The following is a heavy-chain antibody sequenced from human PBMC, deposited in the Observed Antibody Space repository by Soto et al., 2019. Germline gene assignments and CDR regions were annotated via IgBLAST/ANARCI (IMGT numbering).Heavy chain of an antibody. D-gene: IGHD2-15*01. Sequence: QVQLQESGPGLVKPSETLSLTCTVSGGSISSYYWSRIRQPPGKGLEWIGYIYYSGSTNYNPSLKSRVTISVDTSKNQFSLKLSSVTAADTAVYYCARHPPGYCSGGSCYSPYYFDYWGQGTLVTVSS. CDR3: ARHPPGYCSGGSCYSPYYFDY. CDR1: GGSISSYY. V-gene: IGHV4-59*08. CDR2: IYYSGST. J-gene: IGHJ4*02.